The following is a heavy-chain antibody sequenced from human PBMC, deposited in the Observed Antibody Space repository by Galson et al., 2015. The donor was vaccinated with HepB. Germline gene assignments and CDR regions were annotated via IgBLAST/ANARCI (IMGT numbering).Heavy chain of an antibody. Sequence: SLRLSCAASGFTFSSYGMHWVRQAPGKGPEWVAVIWYDGSNKYYADSVKGRFTISRDNSKNTLYLQMNSLRAEDTAVYYCAREGREQWLVRGYFDYWGQGTLVTVSS. J-gene: IGHJ4*02. CDR2: IWYDGSNK. D-gene: IGHD6-19*01. CDR1: GFTFSSYG. CDR3: AREGREQWLVRGYFDY. V-gene: IGHV3-33*08.